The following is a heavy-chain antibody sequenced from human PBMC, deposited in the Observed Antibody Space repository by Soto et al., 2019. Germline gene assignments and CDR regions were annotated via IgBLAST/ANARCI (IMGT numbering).Heavy chain of an antibody. V-gene: IGHV1-2*02. CDR2: INTKSGYA. D-gene: IGHD3-10*01. CDR3: ATGSPGETDYNWFDP. J-gene: IGHJ5*02. Sequence: ASVKVSCKPSGYILTDYQIYWVRQAPGQGLEWMGWINTKSGYADYPQRFQGRVTMTRYTSISTAYMELNRLTSDDPAVYFCATGSPGETDYNWFDPWGQGTLVTVSS. CDR1: GYILTDYQ.